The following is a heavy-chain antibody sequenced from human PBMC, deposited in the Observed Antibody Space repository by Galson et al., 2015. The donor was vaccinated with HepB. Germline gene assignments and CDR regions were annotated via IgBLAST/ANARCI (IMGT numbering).Heavy chain of an antibody. CDR2: IYPGDSDS. D-gene: IGHD2/OR15-2a*01. CDR3: ARRSSKAFDI. J-gene: IGHJ3*02. CDR1: GYSFSRHW. V-gene: IGHV5-51*01. Sequence: QSGAEVKQPGESLKISCKGSGYSFSRHWIGWVRQVPGKGLEWMGIIYPGDSDSKYSPSFQGQVTISADQSINTAYLQWSSLKASDTAIYYCARRSSKAFDIWGQGTMVTVSS.